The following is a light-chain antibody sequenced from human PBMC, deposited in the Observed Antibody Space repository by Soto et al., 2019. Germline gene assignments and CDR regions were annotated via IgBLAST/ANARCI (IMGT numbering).Light chain of an antibody. CDR2: AST. CDR3: QSYDTGLTGHVL. Sequence: QSVLTQPPSVSGAPGQRVTISCSGNSSNIGAGFDVHWYQQLPGAAPNLLIYASTNRPSGVPDRFSGSKSDTSASLAITGLQIDDEADYYCQSYDTGLTGHVLFGGGTQLTVL. CDR1: SSNIGAGFD. J-gene: IGLJ2*01. V-gene: IGLV1-40*01.